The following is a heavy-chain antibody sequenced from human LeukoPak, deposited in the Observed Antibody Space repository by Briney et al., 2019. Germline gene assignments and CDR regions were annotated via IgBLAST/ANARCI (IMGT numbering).Heavy chain of an antibody. CDR1: GFTFRSYA. CDR2: ISGSGGST. CDR3: AKDPYAILTGYRYYFDY. J-gene: IGHJ4*02. Sequence: GGSLRLSCAASGFTFRSYAMSWVRQAPGKGLERVSAISGSGGSTYYADSVKGRSTISRDNSKNTLYLQMNSLRAEDTAVYYCAKDPYAILTGYRYYFDYWGQGTLVTVSS. D-gene: IGHD3-9*01. V-gene: IGHV3-23*01.